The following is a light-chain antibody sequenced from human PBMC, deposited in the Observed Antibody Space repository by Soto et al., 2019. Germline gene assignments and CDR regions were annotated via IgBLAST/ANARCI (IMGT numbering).Light chain of an antibody. CDR2: GAS. V-gene: IGKV3-20*01. Sequence: ELVLTQSPGTLSLSPGERVTLSCRASQSVGSNYLAWYQQKPGQSPRLLIYGASTRATGVPDRFSGSGSGTDFTLTIGRLEPEDFAVYYCQQYGTSYLVSFGQGTRLEIK. CDR3: QQYGTSYLVS. J-gene: IGKJ5*01. CDR1: QSVGSNY.